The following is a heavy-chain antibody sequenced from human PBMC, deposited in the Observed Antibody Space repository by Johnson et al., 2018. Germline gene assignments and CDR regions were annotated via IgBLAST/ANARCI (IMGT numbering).Heavy chain of an antibody. Sequence: VQLVESGGGLVQPGGSLRLSCVASGFTFSSHWMSWVRQAPGKGLEWVANIKQDGNEKYYVDSVKGRFTISRDNDKNSVYLQMNSLRAEDTAVYYCARDQAMAAPLSIMDVWGKGTAVTVSS. CDR2: IKQDGNEK. D-gene: IGHD5-18*01. J-gene: IGHJ6*03. CDR3: ARDQAMAAPLSIMDV. CDR1: GFTFSSHW. V-gene: IGHV3-7*01.